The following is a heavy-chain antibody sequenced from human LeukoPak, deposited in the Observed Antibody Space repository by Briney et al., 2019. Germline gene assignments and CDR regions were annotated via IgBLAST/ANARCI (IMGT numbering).Heavy chain of an antibody. CDR1: GFTFSSYG. D-gene: IGHD3-10*01. J-gene: IGHJ4*02. Sequence: PGGSLRLSCAASGFTFSSYGMHWVRQAPGKGLEWVAVISYDGSNKYYADSVKGRFTISRDNSKNTLYLQMNSLGAEDTAVYYCARDLPLYGSGSYYLPGDYWGQGTLVTVSS. V-gene: IGHV3-30*03. CDR3: ARDLPLYGSGSYYLPGDY. CDR2: ISYDGSNK.